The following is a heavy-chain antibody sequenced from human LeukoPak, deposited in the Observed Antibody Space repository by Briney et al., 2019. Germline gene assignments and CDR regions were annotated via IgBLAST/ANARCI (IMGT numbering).Heavy chain of an antibody. CDR1: GGSISSSSYY. J-gene: IGHJ4*02. CDR3: ARGGSRQISSSDFDS. Sequence: SETLSLTCTVSGGSISSSSYYWGWIRQPPGKGLEWIGSIYYSGSTYYNPSLKSRVTISVDTSKNQFSLKLSSVTAADTAVYYCARGGSRQISSSDFDSWGQGTLVTVSS. D-gene: IGHD6-6*01. CDR2: IYYSGST. V-gene: IGHV4-39*07.